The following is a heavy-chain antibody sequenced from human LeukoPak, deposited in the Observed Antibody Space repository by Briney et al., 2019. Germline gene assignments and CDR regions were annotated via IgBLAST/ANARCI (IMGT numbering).Heavy chain of an antibody. J-gene: IGHJ3*02. CDR1: GFTFSSYE. D-gene: IGHD3-22*01. V-gene: IGHV3-48*03. Sequence: PGGSLRLSCAASGFTFSSYEMNWVRQAPGKGLEWVSYISSSGSTIYYADSVKGRFTISRDNSKNALYLQMNSLRAEDTAVYYCATSSGYYPNDAFDIWGQGTMVTVSS. CDR2: ISSSGSTI. CDR3: ATSSGYYPNDAFDI.